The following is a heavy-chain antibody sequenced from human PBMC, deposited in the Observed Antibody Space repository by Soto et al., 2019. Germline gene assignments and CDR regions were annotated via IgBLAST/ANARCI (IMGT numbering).Heavy chain of an antibody. V-gene: IGHV3-74*01. Sequence: EVQLVESGGGLVQPGGSLRLSCAASEFSMSNYWMHWVRQVPGEGLVWVSRINPDGRSTSYADSVKGRFTISRDNARNTVYLQMNSLRAEDTAVYYCAREMEWLRDLWGQGTLVIVSS. CDR2: INPDGRST. D-gene: IGHD3-3*01. CDR3: AREMEWLRDL. CDR1: EFSMSNYW. J-gene: IGHJ4*02.